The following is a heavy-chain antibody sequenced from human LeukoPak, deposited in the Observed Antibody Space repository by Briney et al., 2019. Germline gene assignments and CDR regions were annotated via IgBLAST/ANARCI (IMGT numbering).Heavy chain of an antibody. V-gene: IGHV4-39*01. CDR3: ARHGPIGAAAGTGWFDP. Sequence: KPSETLSLTCTVSGGSISSSSYYWGWIRQPPGKGLEWIGSIYYSGSTYYNPSLKSRVTISVDTSKHQFSLKLGSVTAADTAVYYCARHGPIGAAAGTGWFDPWGQGTLVTVSS. CDR2: IYYSGST. J-gene: IGHJ5*02. D-gene: IGHD6-13*01. CDR1: GGSISSSSYY.